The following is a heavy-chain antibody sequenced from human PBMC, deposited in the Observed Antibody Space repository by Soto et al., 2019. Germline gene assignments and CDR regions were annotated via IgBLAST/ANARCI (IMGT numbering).Heavy chain of an antibody. D-gene: IGHD6-13*01. CDR3: ARRERAAGTDWWFDP. J-gene: IGHJ5*02. CDR2: IYYSGST. Sequence: SETLSLTCTVSGGSISSSSFHWGWIRQPPGKGLEWIGSIYYSGSTYYSPSLKSRVTISVGTSKNQFSLKLSSVTAADTAVYYRARRERAAGTDWWFDPWGQGTLVTVSS. V-gene: IGHV4-39*01. CDR1: GGSISSSSFH.